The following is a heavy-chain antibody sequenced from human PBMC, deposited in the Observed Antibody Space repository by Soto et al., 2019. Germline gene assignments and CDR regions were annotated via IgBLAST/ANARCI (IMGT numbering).Heavy chain of an antibody. D-gene: IGHD2-2*01. Sequence: GASVKVSCKVSGYTLTELSMHWVRQAPGKGLEWMAGFDPEDGETIYAQKFQGRVTMTEDTSTDTAYMELSSLRSEDTPVYYCATGYCSSTSCLDVFDIWGQGTMVTV. CDR1: GYTLTELS. J-gene: IGHJ3*02. CDR2: FDPEDGET. V-gene: IGHV1-24*01. CDR3: ATGYCSSTSCLDVFDI.